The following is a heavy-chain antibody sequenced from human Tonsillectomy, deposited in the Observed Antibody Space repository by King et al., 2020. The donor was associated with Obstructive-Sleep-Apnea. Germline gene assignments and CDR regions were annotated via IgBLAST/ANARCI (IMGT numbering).Heavy chain of an antibody. CDR3: ARLYCTRTSCYDGMDV. J-gene: IGHJ6*02. CDR1: GFTFSSDR. Sequence: VQLVESGGGLVQPGGSLRLSCAASGFTFSSDRMNWVRQAPGKGLEWVSYIRSSSSTIYQADFLNGRFTISRDNANNSLYLQMNSLRAEDTAVYYCARLYCTRTSCYDGMDVWGQGTTVTVSS. V-gene: IGHV3-48*04. D-gene: IGHD2-2*01. CDR2: IRSSSSTI.